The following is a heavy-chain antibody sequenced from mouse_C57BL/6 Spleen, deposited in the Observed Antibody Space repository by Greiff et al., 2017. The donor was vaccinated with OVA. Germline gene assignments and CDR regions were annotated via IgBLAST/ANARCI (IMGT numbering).Heavy chain of an antibody. D-gene: IGHD3-2*02. CDR1: GFTFSSYA. Sequence: DVKLVESGGGLVKPGGSLKLSCAASGFTFSSYAMSWVRQTPEKRLEWVATISDGGSYTYYPDNVKGRFTISRDNAKNNLYLQMSHLKSEDTAMYYCARDQHSSGYPDYFDYWGQGTTLTVSS. CDR2: ISDGGSYT. CDR3: ARDQHSSGYPDYFDY. V-gene: IGHV5-4*01. J-gene: IGHJ2*01.